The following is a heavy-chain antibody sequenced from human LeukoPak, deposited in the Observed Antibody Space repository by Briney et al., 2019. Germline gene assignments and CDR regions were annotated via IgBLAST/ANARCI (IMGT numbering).Heavy chain of an antibody. J-gene: IGHJ4*02. CDR2: IYYSGST. CDR3: ASVLEVATSPLDY. D-gene: IGHD5-12*01. Sequence: SETLSLTCTVSGGSISSSSYYWGWIRQPPGKGLEWIGSIYYSGSTYYNPSLKSRVTISVDTSKNQFSLKLSSVTAADTAVYYCASVLEVATSPLDYWGQGTLVTVSS. CDR1: GGSISSSSYY. V-gene: IGHV4-39*07.